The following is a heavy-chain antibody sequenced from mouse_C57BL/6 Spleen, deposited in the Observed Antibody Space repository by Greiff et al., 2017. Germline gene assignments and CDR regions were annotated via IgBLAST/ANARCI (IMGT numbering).Heavy chain of an antibody. CDR1: GFTFSSYA. CDR2: ISSGGDYI. CDR3: TREGYGYEYYFDY. Sequence: EVMLVESGEGLVKPGGSLKLSCAASGFTFSSYAMSWVRQTPEKRLEWVAYISSGGDYIYYADTVKGRFTISRDNARNTLYLQMSSLKSEDTAMYYCTREGYGYEYYFDYWGQGTTLTVSS. J-gene: IGHJ2*01. V-gene: IGHV5-9-1*02. D-gene: IGHD2-2*01.